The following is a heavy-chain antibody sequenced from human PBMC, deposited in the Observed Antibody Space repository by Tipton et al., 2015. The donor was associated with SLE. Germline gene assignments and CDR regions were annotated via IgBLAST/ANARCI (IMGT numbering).Heavy chain of an antibody. Sequence: TLSLTCTVSGGPMIAYYWSWIRQSPGKGLEWIGCVYDSGSTNYNPSLKSRVTVSIDTSKNQFSLTLSSVTAADTALYYCARIREIRWYAMDVWGQGTTVIVSS. V-gene: IGHV4-59*08. D-gene: IGHD2-15*01. CDR1: GGPMIAYY. J-gene: IGHJ6*02. CDR3: ARIREIRWYAMDV. CDR2: VYDSGST.